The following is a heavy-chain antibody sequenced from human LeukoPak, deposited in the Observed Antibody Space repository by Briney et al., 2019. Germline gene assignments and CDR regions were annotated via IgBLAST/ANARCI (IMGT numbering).Heavy chain of an antibody. CDR2: MYPSGST. V-gene: IGHV4-4*07. Sequence: SETLSLTCTVSGGSISSYYWSWLRQPAGKGLEWIGRMYPSGSTNYNPSLKSRVTMSVDTSKNQFSLRLSSVTAADTAVYYCARHGRRRIGLTMIVVYYFDYWGQGTLVTVSS. CDR3: ARHGRRRIGLTMIVVYYFDY. D-gene: IGHD3-22*01. CDR1: GGSISSYY. J-gene: IGHJ4*02.